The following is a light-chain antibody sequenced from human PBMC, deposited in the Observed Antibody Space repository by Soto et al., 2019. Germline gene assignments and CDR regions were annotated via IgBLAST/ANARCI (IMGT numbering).Light chain of an antibody. CDR1: QSVSSY. J-gene: IGKJ4*01. V-gene: IGKV3-11*01. Sequence: EIVLTQSPVTLSLFPGERATLSCRASQSVSSYLAWYQQKPGQAPRLLIYDAFKRATGIPARFSGSGSGTDFTLIISSLEPEDFAVYYCQQRSNWPSTFGGGTKVEIK. CDR3: QQRSNWPST. CDR2: DAF.